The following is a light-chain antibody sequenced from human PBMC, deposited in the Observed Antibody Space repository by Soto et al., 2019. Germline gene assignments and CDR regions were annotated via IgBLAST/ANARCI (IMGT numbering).Light chain of an antibody. V-gene: IGLV1-44*01. Sequence: QSVLTQSPTASGTPGQRVTISCSGGSSNIGTNTVNWYQQISGAAPKLIIYSYNERPSGVPDRFSGSKSGTSASLAISGLQSEDEADYYCAVWDDSLNAVVFGGGTKLTVL. CDR2: SYN. CDR1: SSNIGTNT. J-gene: IGLJ2*01. CDR3: AVWDDSLNAVV.